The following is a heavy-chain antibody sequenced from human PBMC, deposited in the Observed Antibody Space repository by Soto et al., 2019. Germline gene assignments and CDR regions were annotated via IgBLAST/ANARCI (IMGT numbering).Heavy chain of an antibody. Sequence: GGSLRLSCAASGFTFSSYAMHWVRQAPGKGLEWVAVISYDGSNKYYADSVKGRFTNSRDNSKNTLYLQMNSLRAEDTAVYYGSRDLGRIQTWAFDYWGQGTRVTASS. CDR1: GFTFSSYA. V-gene: IGHV3-30-3*01. J-gene: IGHJ4*02. CDR2: ISYDGSNK. D-gene: IGHD5-18*01. CDR3: SRDLGRIQTWAFDY.